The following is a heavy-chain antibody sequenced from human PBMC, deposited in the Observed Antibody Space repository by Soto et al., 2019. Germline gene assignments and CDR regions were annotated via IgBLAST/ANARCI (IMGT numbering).Heavy chain of an antibody. Sequence: PSQTLSLTCAISGDSVSSNSAAWNWIRQSPSRGLEWLGRTWYRSNWYNDYAVSVKSRITINADTSKNQFSLQLNSVTPEDTAVYYCARAGRGGIYPILFGYWGQGTQVTVSS. CDR1: GDSVSSNSAA. J-gene: IGHJ4*02. D-gene: IGHD1-26*01. V-gene: IGHV6-1*01. CDR2: TWYRSNWYN. CDR3: ARAGRGGIYPILFGY.